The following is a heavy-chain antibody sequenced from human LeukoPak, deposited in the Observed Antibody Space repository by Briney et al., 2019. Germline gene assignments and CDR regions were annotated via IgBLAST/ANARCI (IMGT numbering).Heavy chain of an antibody. CDR3: TTGPPLTMIESKGTWYSYGMDV. CDR2: IKSKTDGGTT. CDR1: GFTFSNAW. Sequence: GGSLRLSCAASGFTFSNAWMNWVRQAPGKGLEWVGRIKSKTDGGTTDYAAPVKGRFTISRDDSKNTLYLQMNSLKTEDTAVYHCTTGPPLTMIESKGTWYSYGMDVWGQGTTVTVSS. D-gene: IGHD3-22*01. V-gene: IGHV3-15*07. J-gene: IGHJ6*02.